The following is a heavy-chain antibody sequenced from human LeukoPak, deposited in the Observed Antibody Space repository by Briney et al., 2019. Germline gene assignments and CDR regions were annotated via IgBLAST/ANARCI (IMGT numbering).Heavy chain of an antibody. D-gene: IGHD6-6*01. J-gene: IGHJ5*02. CDR2: VSHTGST. CDR3: ARLTWQKYSSNWFDP. V-gene: IGHV4-4*02. Sequence: SETLSLTCAVSGGPMSSSFWWSWARQPPGKGLEWIGEVSHTGSTNYNPSLRSRMTILIDKSKNQFSLKLNSVTAADTAVYYCARLTWQKYSSNWFDPWGQGTLVTVSS. CDR1: GGPMSSSFW.